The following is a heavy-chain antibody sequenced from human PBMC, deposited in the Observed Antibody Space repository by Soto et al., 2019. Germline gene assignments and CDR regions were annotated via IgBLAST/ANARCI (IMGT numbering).Heavy chain of an antibody. CDR3: AKDTGYYSGGICYSLPNDTFDI. V-gene: IGHV3-23*01. J-gene: IGHJ3*02. CDR2: ISGTGGSI. Sequence: EVQLLESGGGLVQPGGSLRLSCAASGFTFSSYAMSWVRQAPGKGLEWVSAISGTGGSIYYADSVKGRFTISRDNSKNTLDPEMNSLRAEDTDVYYCAKDTGYYSGGICYSLPNDTFDIWGRGTMVTVSS. CDR1: GFTFSSYA. D-gene: IGHD2-15*01.